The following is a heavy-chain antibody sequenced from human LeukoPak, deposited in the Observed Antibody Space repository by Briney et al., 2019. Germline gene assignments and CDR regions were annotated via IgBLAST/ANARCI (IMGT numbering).Heavy chain of an antibody. CDR2: ISGSGDST. Sequence: GGSLRLSCAASGFTFSSYAMSWVRQAPGKGLEWVSAISGSGDSTYYADSVKGRFTISRDNSKNTLNLQMNSLRAEDTAVYYCAKYRGLRYYDDWGQGTLVTVSS. J-gene: IGHJ4*02. CDR1: GFTFSSYA. CDR3: AKYRGLRYYDD. V-gene: IGHV3-23*01. D-gene: IGHD3-22*01.